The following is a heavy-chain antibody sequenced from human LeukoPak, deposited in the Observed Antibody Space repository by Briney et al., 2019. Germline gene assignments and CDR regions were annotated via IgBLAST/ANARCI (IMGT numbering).Heavy chain of an antibody. CDR1: GGSISSYY. CDR3: ARSYYYDSSGYDA. V-gene: IGHV4-59*08. J-gene: IGHJ5*02. Sequence: SETPSLTCTVSGGSISSYYWSWIRQPPGKGLEWIGYIYYSGSTNYNPSLKSRVTISVDTSKNQFSLKLSSVTAADTAVYYCARSYYYDSSGYDAWGQGTLVTVSS. CDR2: IYYSGST. D-gene: IGHD3-22*01.